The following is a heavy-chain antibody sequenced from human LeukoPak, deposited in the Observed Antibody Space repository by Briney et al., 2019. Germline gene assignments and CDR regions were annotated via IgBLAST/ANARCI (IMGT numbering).Heavy chain of an antibody. CDR3: AKDGREGYYDSSGYPHN. J-gene: IGHJ4*02. CDR1: GFTFSSYA. Sequence: GGSLRLSCAASGFTFSSYAMSWVRRAPGKGLEWVSAISGSGGSTYYADSVKGRFTISRDNSKNTLYLQMNSLRAEDTAVYYCAKDGREGYYDSSGYPHNWGQGTLVTVSS. D-gene: IGHD3-22*01. V-gene: IGHV3-23*01. CDR2: ISGSGGST.